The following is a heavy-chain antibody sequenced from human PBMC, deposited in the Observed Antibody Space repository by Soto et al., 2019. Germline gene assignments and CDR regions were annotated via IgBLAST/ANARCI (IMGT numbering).Heavy chain of an antibody. D-gene: IGHD6-13*01. J-gene: IGHJ5*01. CDR2: INYRETT. CDR3: ARVSATGTRWFDS. V-gene: IGHV4-31*02. Sequence: SETLSLTCTVSGGSFNSGAYYWSWIRQLPGKGLEWIGYINYRETTYYNPSLKSRVTISRDPSKRQFSLRVNSVTAADTAVYSCARVSATGTRWFDSWGQGTQVTVYS. CDR1: GGSFNSGAYY.